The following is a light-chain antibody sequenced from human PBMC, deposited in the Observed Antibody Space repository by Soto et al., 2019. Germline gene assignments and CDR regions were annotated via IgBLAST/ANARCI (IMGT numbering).Light chain of an antibody. CDR3: QTWGTGIQGV. Sequence: QPVLTQSPSASASLGASVKLTCTLSSGHSSYAIAGHQQQPEKGPRYLMKLNSDGSHSKGDGIPDRFSGSSSGAERYLTISRLQSEDEADYYCQTWGTGIQGVFGGGTKVTVL. J-gene: IGLJ3*02. CDR1: SGHSSYA. CDR2: LNSDGSH. V-gene: IGLV4-69*01.